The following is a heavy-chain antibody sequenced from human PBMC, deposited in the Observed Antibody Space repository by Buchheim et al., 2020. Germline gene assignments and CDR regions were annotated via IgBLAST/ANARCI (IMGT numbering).Heavy chain of an antibody. CDR2: IWYDGSNK. D-gene: IGHD3/OR15-3a*01. CDR1: GFTFSSYG. V-gene: IGHV3-33*01. J-gene: IGHJ6*01. CDR3: ARDLTDFRTSYPCYYCRIEV. Sequence: QVQLVESGGGVVQPGRSLRLSCAASGFTFSSYGMHWVRQAPGKGLEWVAVIWYDGSNKYYADSVKGRFTISRDNSKNTLYLQMIILRAQGTAGYYCARDLTDFRTSYPCYYCRIEV.